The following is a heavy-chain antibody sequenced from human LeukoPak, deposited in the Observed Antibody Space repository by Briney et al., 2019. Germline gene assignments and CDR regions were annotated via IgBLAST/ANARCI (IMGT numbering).Heavy chain of an antibody. V-gene: IGHV6-1*01. J-gene: IGHJ4*02. D-gene: IGHD3/OR15-3a*01. CDR3: AREGDWAGTAH. Sequence: SQTLSLTCAISGDSVSSKSACWTWIRQSPSSGLEWLGRTCYRSTWGNSYAPSLKSRISINADTSKNQFSLQLNSVTPEDTAVYYCAREGDWAGTAHWGQGTLVAVSA. CDR1: GDSVSSKSAC. CDR2: TCYRSTWGN.